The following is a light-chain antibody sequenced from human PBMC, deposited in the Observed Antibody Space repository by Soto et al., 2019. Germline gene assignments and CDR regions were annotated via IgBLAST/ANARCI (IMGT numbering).Light chain of an antibody. CDR2: AAS. V-gene: IGKV1-9*01. J-gene: IGKJ3*01. Sequence: DIQLTQSPSFLSASVGERITITCRARQGISSYLAWYQQKPGKAPKLLIYAASTLQSGVPSRFSGSGSGTEFTLTISILQPEDFATYYCQQLNSYPVTFGPGTKVDIK. CDR1: QGISSY. CDR3: QQLNSYPVT.